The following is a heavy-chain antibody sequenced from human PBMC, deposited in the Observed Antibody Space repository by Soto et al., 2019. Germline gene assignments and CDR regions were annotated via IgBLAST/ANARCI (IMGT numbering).Heavy chain of an antibody. CDR1: GYKFSIYW. CDR3: ARVXCISAICYTGSRPFFDY. D-gene: IGHD2-2*02. J-gene: IGHJ4*02. CDR2: IYPAASDA. Sequence: GESLKISCKASGYKFSIYWIAWLRQVPGKGLEWMGVIYPAASDARYSPSFQGQVTISVDNSISTAYLQWSSLKASDTAMYYCARVXCISAICYTGSRPFFDYWGQGALVTVSS. V-gene: IGHV5-51*01.